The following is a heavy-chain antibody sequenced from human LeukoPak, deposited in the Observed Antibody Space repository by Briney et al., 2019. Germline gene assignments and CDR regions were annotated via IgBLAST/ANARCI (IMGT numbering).Heavy chain of an antibody. CDR2: INHSGST. D-gene: IGHD6-19*01. V-gene: IGHV4-34*01. CDR3: ARRVKWLVHYYYYYYVDV. J-gene: IGHJ6*03. Sequence: SETLSLTCAVNGVSFSGYYWSWIRQPPGKGLEWIGEINHSGSTNYNPSLKSRVTISVDTSKNQFSLKLSSVTAADTAVYYCARRVKWLVHYYYYYYVDVWGKGTTVTVSS. CDR1: GVSFSGYY.